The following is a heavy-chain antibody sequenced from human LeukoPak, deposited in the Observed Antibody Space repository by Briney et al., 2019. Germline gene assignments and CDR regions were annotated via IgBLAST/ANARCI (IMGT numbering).Heavy chain of an antibody. D-gene: IGHD3-16*01. J-gene: IGHJ4*02. CDR1: GYTFTGYY. CDR3: ARERRSADYFDF. V-gene: IGHV1-2*02. Sequence: ASVKVSCKASGYTFTGYYMHWVRQAPGQGLEWMGWNNPSTGDTKFAQIFQGRVTMTRNTSISTAYMELSSLRSEDTAVYYCARERRSADYFDFWGQGSLVTVSS. CDR2: NNPSTGDT.